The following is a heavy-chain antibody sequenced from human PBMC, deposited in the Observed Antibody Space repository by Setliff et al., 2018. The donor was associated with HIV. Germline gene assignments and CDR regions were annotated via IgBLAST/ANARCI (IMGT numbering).Heavy chain of an antibody. CDR2: IHFDGRDS. D-gene: IGHD6-6*01. J-gene: IGHJ6*03. Sequence: GGSLRLSCAASRFIFSGYGMHWVRQAPGQGLQWVAFIHFDGRDSYCANSVRGRFTISRDNSQKMLWLQMNNLRPEDTAIYYCAKALSMRTIGGYNYMDAWGKGTSVTVSS. CDR1: RFIFSGYG. CDR3: AKALSMRTIGGYNYMDA. V-gene: IGHV3-30*02.